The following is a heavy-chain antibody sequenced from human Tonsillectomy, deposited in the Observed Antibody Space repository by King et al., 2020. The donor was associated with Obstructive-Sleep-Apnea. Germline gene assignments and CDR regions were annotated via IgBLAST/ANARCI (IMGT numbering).Heavy chain of an antibody. CDR3: AKNGRGAGAKELYYYYYGMDV. J-gene: IGHJ6*02. CDR2: ISGRGGRT. V-gene: IGHV3-23*04. Sequence: VQLVESGGGLVQSGGSLRLSCAASGFTFSSYAMSWVRQAPGKGLEWVSAISGRGGRTYYADSVKGRFTISRANSKNTLYRQMNSLRAEDTAVYYCAKNGRGAGAKELYYYYYGMDVWGQGTTVTVSS. D-gene: IGHD6-19*01. CDR1: GFTFSSYA.